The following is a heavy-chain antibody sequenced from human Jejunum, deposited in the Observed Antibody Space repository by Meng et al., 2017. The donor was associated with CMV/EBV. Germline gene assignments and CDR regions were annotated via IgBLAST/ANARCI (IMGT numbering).Heavy chain of an antibody. V-gene: IGHV4-4*01. CDR3: GDPPADY. CDR1: GGSFIGTNW. CDR2: IFHSGAT. Sequence: PLSLPCFVSGGSFIGTNWGNWVRQSPGGGLEWIGEIFHSGATNYNPSLKSRVTISIDNSKNQFSLKLTSVTAADTAVYFCGDPPADYWGQGVLVTVSS. J-gene: IGHJ4*02.